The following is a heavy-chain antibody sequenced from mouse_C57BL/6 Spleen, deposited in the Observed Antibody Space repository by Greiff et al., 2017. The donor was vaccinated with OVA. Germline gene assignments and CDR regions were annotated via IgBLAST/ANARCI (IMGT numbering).Heavy chain of an antibody. Sequence: VKLQESGAELVKPGASVKISCKASGYAFSSYWMNWVKQRPGKGLEWIGQIYPGDGDTNYNGKFKGKATLTADKSSSTAYMQLSSLTSEDSAVYFCARQADYYDYDGFAYWGQGTLVTVSA. CDR3: ARQADYYDYDGFAY. J-gene: IGHJ3*01. D-gene: IGHD2-4*01. CDR2: IYPGDGDT. V-gene: IGHV1-80*01. CDR1: GYAFSSYW.